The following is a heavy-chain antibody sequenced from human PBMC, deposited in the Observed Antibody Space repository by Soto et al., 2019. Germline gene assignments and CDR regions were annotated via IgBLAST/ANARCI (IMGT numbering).Heavy chain of an antibody. CDR3: AKHRYRYGLDYYHYMDV. J-gene: IGHJ6*03. CDR1: GGSINSHY. V-gene: IGHV4-59*08. D-gene: IGHD5-18*01. Sequence: SETLSLTCTVSGGSINSHYWSWIRQPPGKGLEWIGYIYYSGSTNYNPSLKSRVTISVDTSKNQFSLKLSSVTAADTAVYYCAKHRYRYGLDYYHYMDVWGKGTTVTVSS. CDR2: IYYSGST.